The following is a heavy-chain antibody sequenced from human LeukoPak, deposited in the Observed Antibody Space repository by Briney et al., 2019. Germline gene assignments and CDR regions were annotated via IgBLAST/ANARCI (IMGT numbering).Heavy chain of an antibody. CDR3: ARVKRYSSSWYGPHGILGGFDP. CDR2: IYHSGST. Sequence: KTSETLSLTCAVSGGSISSGGYSWSWIRQPPGKGLEWIGYIYHSGSTYYNPSLKSRVTISVDRSKNQFSLKLSSVTAADTAVYYCARVKRYSSSWYGPHGILGGFDPWGQGTLVTVSS. J-gene: IGHJ5*02. V-gene: IGHV4-30-2*01. CDR1: GGSISSGGYS. D-gene: IGHD6-13*01.